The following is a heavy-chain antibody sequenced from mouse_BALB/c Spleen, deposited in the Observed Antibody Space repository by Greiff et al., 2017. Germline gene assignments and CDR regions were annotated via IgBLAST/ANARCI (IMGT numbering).Heavy chain of an antibody. J-gene: IGHJ4*01. Sequence: VQLQQSGPGLVKPSQSLSLTCTVTGYSITSDYAWNWIRQFPGNKLEWMGYISYSGSTSYNPSLKSRISITRDTSKNQFFLQLNSVTTEDTATYYCARVVPNWEGAMDYWGQGTSVTVSS. V-gene: IGHV3-2*02. CDR3: ARVVPNWEGAMDY. CDR1: GYSITSDYA. D-gene: IGHD4-1*01. CDR2: ISYSGST.